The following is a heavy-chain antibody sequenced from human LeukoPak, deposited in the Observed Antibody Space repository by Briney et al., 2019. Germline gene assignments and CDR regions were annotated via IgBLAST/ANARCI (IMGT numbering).Heavy chain of an antibody. CDR2: IGIDSGNT. CDR3: ARDHNYAFDN. J-gene: IGHJ4*02. D-gene: IGHD1-1*01. Sequence: GGSLRLSCTASGFPFIEYSINWVRQAPGKGLEWISYIGIDSGNTKYADSVRGRFTISADKAKNSLYLQMNSLRVEDTAVYYCARDHNYAFDNWGQGTLVSVAS. V-gene: IGHV3-48*01. CDR1: GFPFIEYS.